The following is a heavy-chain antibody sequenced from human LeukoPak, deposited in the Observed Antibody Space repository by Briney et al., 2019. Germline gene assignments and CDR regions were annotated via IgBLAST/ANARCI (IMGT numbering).Heavy chain of an antibody. Sequence: GGSLRLSCAASGFTFSSYAMHWVRQAPGKGLEWVAVISYDGSNKYYADSVKGRFTISRDNSRNTLYLQMNSLRAEDTAVYYCARGGSYGGNPPSDYWGQGTLVTVSS. J-gene: IGHJ4*02. CDR2: ISYDGSNK. V-gene: IGHV3-30-3*01. CDR1: GFTFSSYA. CDR3: ARGGSYGGNPPSDY. D-gene: IGHD4-23*01.